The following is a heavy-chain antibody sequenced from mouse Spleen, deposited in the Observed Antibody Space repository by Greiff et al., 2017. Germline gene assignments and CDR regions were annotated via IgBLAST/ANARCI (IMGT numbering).Heavy chain of an antibody. V-gene: IGHV5-9*04. Sequence: EVKLEESGGGLVKLGGSLKLSCAASGFTFSSYAMSWVRQTPEKRLEWVATISSGGGNTYYPDSVKGRFTISRDNAKNTLYLQMSSLKSEDTAMYYCARPITTAYYYAMDYWGQGTSVTVSS. CDR3: ARPITTAYYYAMDY. J-gene: IGHJ4*01. CDR1: GFTFSSYA. CDR2: ISSGGGNT. D-gene: IGHD1-2*01.